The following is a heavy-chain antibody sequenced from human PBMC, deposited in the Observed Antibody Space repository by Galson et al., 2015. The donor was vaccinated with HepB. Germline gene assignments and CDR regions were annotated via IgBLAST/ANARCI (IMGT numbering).Heavy chain of an antibody. CDR3: ARDSIAAAGTRSDAFDI. CDR2: INPSGGST. CDR1: GYTFTSYH. D-gene: IGHD6-13*01. Sequence: SVKVSCKASGYTFTSYHMHWVRQAPGQGLEWMGIINPSGGSTSYAQKFQGRVTMTRDTSTSTVYMELGSLRSEDAAVYYCARDSIAAAGTRSDAFDIWGQGTMVTVSS. V-gene: IGHV1-46*01. J-gene: IGHJ3*02.